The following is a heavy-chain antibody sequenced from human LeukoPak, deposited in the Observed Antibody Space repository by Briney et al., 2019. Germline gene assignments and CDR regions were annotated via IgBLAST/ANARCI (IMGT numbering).Heavy chain of an antibody. CDR1: GYSFTSYY. J-gene: IGHJ4*02. V-gene: IGHV1-46*01. Sequence: ASVKVSCKASGYSFTSYYIHWVRLAPGQGLEWMGVINPSGGSTRYAQKFQGRVTITADKSTSTAYMELSSLRSEDTAVYYCAADSSSSGDLFDYWGQGTLVTVSS. D-gene: IGHD6-6*01. CDR3: AADSSSSGDLFDY. CDR2: INPSGGST.